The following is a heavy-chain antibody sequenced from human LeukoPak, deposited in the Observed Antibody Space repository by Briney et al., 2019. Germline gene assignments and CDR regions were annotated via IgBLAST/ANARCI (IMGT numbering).Heavy chain of an antibody. CDR1: GYTFIDYY. V-gene: IGHV1-2*02. CDR2: MNPKTGDT. D-gene: IGHD3-22*01. Sequence: GASVKVSCKASGYTFIDYYIHWVRQAPGQGLECMGWMNPKTGDTRYEEKFQGRVTMTRDTSISTAYMELSRLRSDDTAVYYCARTYYYDSSGYYYYYYYGMDVWGQGTTVTVSS. CDR3: ARTYYYDSSGYYYYYYYGMDV. J-gene: IGHJ6*02.